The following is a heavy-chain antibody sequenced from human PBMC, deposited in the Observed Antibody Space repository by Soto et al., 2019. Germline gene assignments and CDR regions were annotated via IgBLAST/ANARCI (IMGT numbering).Heavy chain of an antibody. CDR2: IDGPASTT. V-gene: IGHV3-74*01. CDR1: GFAFNDRW. Sequence: GGSLRLSCTASGFAFNDRWIHWVRQAPGKGLVWVSRIDGPASTTHYADSVKGRFTTSRDNAKNIAFLHMNSLTDEDTAVYYCGRRCAMGFDYWGQGALVTVSS. D-gene: IGHD1-26*01. CDR3: GRRCAMGFDY. J-gene: IGHJ4*02.